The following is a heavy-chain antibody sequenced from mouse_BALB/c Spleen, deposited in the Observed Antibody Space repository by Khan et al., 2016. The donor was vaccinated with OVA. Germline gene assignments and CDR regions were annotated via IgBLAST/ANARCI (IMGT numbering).Heavy chain of an antibody. CDR2: ISGDSNTI. V-gene: IGHV5-17*02. CDR3: ATSYFYGYYFDY. J-gene: IGHJ2*01. D-gene: IGHD1-1*01. CDR1: GFTFSSYG. Sequence: EVELVESGGGLVQPGGSRKLSCVASGFTFSSYGMHWVRQAPEKGLEWVAYISGDSNTIYYADTVKGRFTISRANPKNTLFLQLTSLMSEDTAGDLCATSYFYGYYFDYWGPGTTLTVSS.